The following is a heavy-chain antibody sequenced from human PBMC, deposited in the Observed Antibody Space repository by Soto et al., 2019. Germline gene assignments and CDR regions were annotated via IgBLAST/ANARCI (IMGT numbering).Heavy chain of an antibody. CDR3: ARVGKLDTSMDYYYFMDV. V-gene: IGHV4-31*03. Sequence: SETLSLTCTVSGGSVSNSQYFWFWLRQPPGKGLEWIGNISHSGSTYYNPSLQSRVTISVDTSKNQFSLKLSSVTAADTAVYYCARVGKLDTSMDYYYFMDVWGKGTTDTGSS. CDR1: GGSVSNSQYF. D-gene: IGHD5-18*01. CDR2: ISHSGST. J-gene: IGHJ6*03.